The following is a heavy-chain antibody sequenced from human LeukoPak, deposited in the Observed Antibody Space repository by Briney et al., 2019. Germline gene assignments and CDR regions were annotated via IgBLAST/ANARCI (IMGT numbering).Heavy chain of an antibody. CDR2: ITPLFGTA. V-gene: IGHV1-69*13. J-gene: IGHJ1*01. CDR1: GGTFSSYA. CDR3: ARDSSEIRSLIVH. Sequence: SVKVSCKASGGTFSSYAISWVRQAPGQGLEWMGGITPLFGTAKYAQKFQGRVTIIADESTSTAYMELSSLRSEDTAVYYCARDSSEIRSLIVHWGQGTLVTVSS. D-gene: IGHD1-14*01.